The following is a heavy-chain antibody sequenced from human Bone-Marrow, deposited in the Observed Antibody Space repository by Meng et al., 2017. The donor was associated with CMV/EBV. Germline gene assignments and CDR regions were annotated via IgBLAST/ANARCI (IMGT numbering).Heavy chain of an antibody. D-gene: IGHD5-24*01. CDR3: ARDRRFVDYYYYGMDV. CDR1: YTFTSYY. CDR2: INPSGGST. V-gene: IGHV1-46*01. Sequence: YTFTSYYMHWVRQAPGQGLEWMGIINPSGGSTSYAQKFQGRVTMTRDTSTSTVYMELSGLRSEDTAVYYCARDRRFVDYYYYGMDVWGQGTTVTVSS. J-gene: IGHJ6*02.